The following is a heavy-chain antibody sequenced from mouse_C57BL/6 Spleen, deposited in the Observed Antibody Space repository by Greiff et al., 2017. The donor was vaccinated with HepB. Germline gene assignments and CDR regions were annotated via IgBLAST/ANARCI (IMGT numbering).Heavy chain of an antibody. CDR2: IDPEDGET. Sequence: VQLKESGAELVKPGASVKLSCTASGFNIKDYYMHWVKQRTEQGLEWIGRIDPEDGETKYAPKFQGKATITADTSSNTAYLQLSSLTSEDTAVYYCSRPYSNPYYYAMDYWGQGTSVTVSS. CDR1: GFNIKDYY. J-gene: IGHJ4*01. V-gene: IGHV14-2*01. CDR3: SRPYSNPYYYAMDY. D-gene: IGHD2-5*01.